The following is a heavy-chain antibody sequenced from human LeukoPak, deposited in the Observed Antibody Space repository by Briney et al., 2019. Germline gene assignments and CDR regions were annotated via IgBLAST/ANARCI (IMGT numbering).Heavy chain of an antibody. V-gene: IGHV4-61*01. J-gene: IGHJ4*02. CDR1: GGSISRSSYY. Sequence: SETLSLTCTVSGGSISRSSYYWSWIRQPPGKGLEWIGYIYYSGSTNYNPSLKSRVTISVDTSKNQFSLKLSSVTAADTAVYYCARGDCPDYWGQGTLVTVSS. CDR2: IYYSGST. D-gene: IGHD2-21*02. CDR3: ARGDCPDY.